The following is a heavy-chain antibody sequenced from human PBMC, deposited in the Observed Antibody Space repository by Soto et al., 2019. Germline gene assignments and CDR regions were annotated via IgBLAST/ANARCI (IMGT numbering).Heavy chain of an antibody. CDR3: ASSPYCTNGVCSTYYYYGMDV. CDR1: GGSISSGDYY. V-gene: IGHV4-30-4*01. D-gene: IGHD2-8*01. J-gene: IGHJ6*01. CDR2: IYYSGST. Sequence: QVQLQESGPGLVKPSQTLSLICTVSGGSISSGDYYWSWIRQPPGKGLEWIGHIYYSGSTYYNPSLKSRDTISVDTSKNQFSLKLSSVTAADTAVYYCASSPYCTNGVCSTYYYYGMDVW.